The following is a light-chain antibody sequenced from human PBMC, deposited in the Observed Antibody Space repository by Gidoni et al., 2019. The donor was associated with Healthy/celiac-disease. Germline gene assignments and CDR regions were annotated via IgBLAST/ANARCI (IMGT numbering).Light chain of an antibody. CDR1: QSVSSY. Sequence: EIVLTQSPATLSLSPGERATLSCRASQSVSSYLAWYQQKPGQAPRLLIYDASNRATGIPARFSGSGSGTYFTLTISSLEPEDFAVYYCQQRSNWPHTFXQXTKVEIK. CDR3: QQRSNWPHT. V-gene: IGKV3-11*01. CDR2: DAS. J-gene: IGKJ1*01.